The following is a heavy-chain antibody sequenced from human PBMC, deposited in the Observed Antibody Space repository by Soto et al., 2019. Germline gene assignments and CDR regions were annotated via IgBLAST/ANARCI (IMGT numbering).Heavy chain of an antibody. Sequence: PGGSLRLSCAAAGFTFVNAGINWVRQAPGKGLEWVGRIKRKTDGGTRDFAAPVKARFPIPRNDSKNMVYRQMNSLKTEDTGIFYFPTNPYSTMIVARFDYWGQGTLVTVSS. V-gene: IGHV3-15*07. CDR2: IKRKTDGGTR. J-gene: IGHJ4*02. D-gene: IGHD3-22*01. CDR1: GFTFVNAG. CDR3: PTNPYSTMIVARFDY.